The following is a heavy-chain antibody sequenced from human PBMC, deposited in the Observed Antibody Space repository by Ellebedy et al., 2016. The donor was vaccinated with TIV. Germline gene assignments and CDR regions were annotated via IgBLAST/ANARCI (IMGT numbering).Heavy chain of an antibody. CDR1: GFTLSSYW. CDR2: IKQDGSEK. V-gene: IGHV3-7*01. Sequence: GGSLRLXXAASGFTLSSYWMSWLRQAPGKGLEWVANIKQDGSEKYYVGSVKGRFTISRDNAKNSLYLQLNSLRAEDTAVYYCARSPATGTVDYWGHGTLVTVSS. J-gene: IGHJ4*01. D-gene: IGHD1-1*01. CDR3: ARSPATGTVDY.